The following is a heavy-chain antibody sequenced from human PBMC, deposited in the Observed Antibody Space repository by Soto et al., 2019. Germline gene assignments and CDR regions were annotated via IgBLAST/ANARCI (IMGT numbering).Heavy chain of an antibody. CDR1: GGSISSGGYY. Sequence: SETLSLTCTVSGGSISSGGYYWSWIRQHPGKGLEWIGYIYYSGSTYYNPSLKSRVTISVGTSKNQFSLKLSSVTAADTAVYYCARVRLTTVTTNYYYYYGMDVWGQGTTVTVSS. CDR3: ARVRLTTVTTNYYYYYGMDV. V-gene: IGHV4-31*03. J-gene: IGHJ6*02. CDR2: IYYSGST. D-gene: IGHD4-17*01.